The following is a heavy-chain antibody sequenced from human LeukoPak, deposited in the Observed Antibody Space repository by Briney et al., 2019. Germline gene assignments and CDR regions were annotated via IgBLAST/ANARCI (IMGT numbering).Heavy chain of an antibody. V-gene: IGHV3-53*01. Sequence: GGSLRLSCAASGFTVSSNYMSWVRQAPGKGLEWVSVIYSGGSTYYADSVKGRFTISRDNSKNTLYLQMNSLRAEDTAVYYCARDKPESSGWSRDDAFDIWGQGTMVTVSS. D-gene: IGHD6-19*01. CDR2: IYSGGST. J-gene: IGHJ3*02. CDR1: GFTVSSNY. CDR3: ARDKPESSGWSRDDAFDI.